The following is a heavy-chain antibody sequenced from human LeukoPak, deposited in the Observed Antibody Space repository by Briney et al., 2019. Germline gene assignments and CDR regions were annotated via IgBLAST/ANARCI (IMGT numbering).Heavy chain of an antibody. J-gene: IGHJ4*02. CDR2: INPNSGGT. Sequence: ASVKVSRKASGYTFTGYYMHWVRQAPGQGLEWMGWINPNSGGTNYAQKFQGRVTMTRDASISTAYMELSRLRSDDTAVYYCARELGVPPDCSSTSCYLDYWGQGTLVTVSS. CDR3: ARELGVPPDCSSTSCYLDY. D-gene: IGHD2-2*01. CDR1: GYTFTGYY. V-gene: IGHV1-2*02.